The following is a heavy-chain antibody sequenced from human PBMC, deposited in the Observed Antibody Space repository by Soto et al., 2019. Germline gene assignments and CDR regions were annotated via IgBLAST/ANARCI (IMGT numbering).Heavy chain of an antibody. CDR1: GYSFADYH. Sequence: ASVKVSCKASGYSFADYHIHWVRQAPGQGLEWLGRINPKSGGTSTAQKFQGWVTMTTDTSISTASMELTRLTSDDTAIYYCARGDSTDCSNGVCSFFYNHDMDVWGQGTTVTVSS. D-gene: IGHD2-8*01. CDR2: INPKSGGT. J-gene: IGHJ6*02. V-gene: IGHV1-2*04. CDR3: ARGDSTDCSNGVCSFFYNHDMDV.